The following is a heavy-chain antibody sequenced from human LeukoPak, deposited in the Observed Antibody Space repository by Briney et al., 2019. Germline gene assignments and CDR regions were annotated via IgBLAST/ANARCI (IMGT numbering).Heavy chain of an antibody. CDR2: IYYSGST. J-gene: IGHJ4*02. CDR3: ASRSDYFDY. CDR1: GGSISGSY. Sequence: SETLSLTCTVSGGSISGSYWTWIRQPPGKGLEWIGYIYYSGSTNYNPSLKSRVTMSVDTSKNQFSFSLKLSSVTAADTALYYCASRSDYFDYWGQGTLVTVSS. V-gene: IGHV4-59*01. D-gene: IGHD3-3*01.